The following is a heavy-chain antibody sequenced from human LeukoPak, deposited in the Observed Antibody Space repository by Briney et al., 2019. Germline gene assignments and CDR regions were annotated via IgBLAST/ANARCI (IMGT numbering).Heavy chain of an antibody. CDR3: AREPYGSGTYYNIFDY. Sequence: PSETLSLTCTVSGGSVGSGTYYWSWIRQPPGKGLEWIGYIYDSGTTNYSPSLKSRVTMSVDTSKNQFSLKLTSVTAADTAVYFCAREPYGSGTYYNIFDYWGQGILVTVSS. D-gene: IGHD3-10*01. J-gene: IGHJ4*02. CDR2: IYDSGTT. CDR1: GGSVGSGTYY. V-gene: IGHV4-61*01.